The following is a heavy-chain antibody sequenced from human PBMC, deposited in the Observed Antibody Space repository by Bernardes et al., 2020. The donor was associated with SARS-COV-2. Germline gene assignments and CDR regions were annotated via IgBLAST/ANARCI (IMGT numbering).Heavy chain of an antibody. Sequence: GSLRLSCSTSGFTFTGSAVHWVRQASGKGLEWVGRIRSKGKDYATAYAASVNGRFTISRDDSKNTAYLQMNSLKTEDTALYYCTRLEETELMVLDPWGQGTLVTVSA. D-gene: IGHD2-8*01. V-gene: IGHV3-73*01. CDR2: IRSKGKDYAT. CDR1: GFTFTGSA. CDR3: TRLEETELMVLDP. J-gene: IGHJ5*02.